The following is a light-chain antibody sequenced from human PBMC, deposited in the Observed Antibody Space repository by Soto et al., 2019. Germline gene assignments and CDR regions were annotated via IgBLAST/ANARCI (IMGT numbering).Light chain of an antibody. V-gene: IGKV3-20*01. Sequence: EIVVTHSPCTLSLSPGARSNLSCRASQSVSSSYLDWYQQKTGQAPRLLIYGASSRATGIPERLSGSGYGTDLTITISRMENEDFAVYYCQQYGSSTRTFGQGTKVDIK. CDR1: QSVSSSY. J-gene: IGKJ1*01. CDR3: QQYGSSTRT. CDR2: GAS.